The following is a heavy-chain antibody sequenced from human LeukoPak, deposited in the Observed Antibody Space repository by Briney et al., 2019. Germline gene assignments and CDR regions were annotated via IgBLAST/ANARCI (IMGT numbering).Heavy chain of an antibody. J-gene: IGHJ3*02. CDR2: IYPGDSDT. V-gene: IGHV5-51*01. CDR1: GYSFTSYW. Sequence: GESLKISCKGSGYSFTSYWIGWVRQMPGKGLEWMGIIYPGDSDTRYSPSFQGQVTISADKSISTAYLQWSSLTASDTAMYYCASPRCDGYNVDAFDIWGQGTMVTVSS. D-gene: IGHD5-24*01. CDR3: ASPRCDGYNVDAFDI.